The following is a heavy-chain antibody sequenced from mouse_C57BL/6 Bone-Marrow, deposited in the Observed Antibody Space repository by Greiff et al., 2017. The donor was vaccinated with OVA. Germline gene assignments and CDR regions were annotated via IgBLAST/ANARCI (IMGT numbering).Heavy chain of an antibody. D-gene: IGHD2-3*01. J-gene: IGHJ2*01. V-gene: IGHV1-81*01. CDR2: IYPRSGNT. Sequence: VQLVESGAELARPGASVKLSCKASGYTFTSYGISWVKQRTGQGLEWIGEIYPRSGNTYYNEKFKGKATLTADKSSSTAYMELRSLTSEDSAVYFCAREDVYSEDFDYWGQGTTLTVSS. CDR1: GYTFTSYG. CDR3: AREDVYSEDFDY.